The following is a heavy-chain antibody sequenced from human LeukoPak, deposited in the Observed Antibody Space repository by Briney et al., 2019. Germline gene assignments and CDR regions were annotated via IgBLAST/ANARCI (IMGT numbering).Heavy chain of an antibody. Sequence: GRSLRLSCAASGFTFSSYGMHWVRQAPGKGLEWVAVIWYDGSNKYYADSVKGRFTISRDNSKNTLYLQMDSLRVEDTAVYYCAREWVTVFGGFDYWGQGTLATVSS. D-gene: IGHD3-3*01. CDR1: GFTFSSYG. V-gene: IGHV3-33*01. CDR3: AREWVTVFGGFDY. J-gene: IGHJ4*02. CDR2: IWYDGSNK.